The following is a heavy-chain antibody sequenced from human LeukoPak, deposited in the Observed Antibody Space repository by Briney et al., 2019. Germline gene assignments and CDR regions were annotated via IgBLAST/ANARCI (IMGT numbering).Heavy chain of an antibody. CDR2: INHSGST. V-gene: IGHV4-34*01. CDR3: ARGASWSYYFYYMDV. Sequence: SETLSLTCAVYGGSFSGYYWSWFRQPPGKGLEWIGEINHSGSTNYNPSLKSRVTISVYTSKNQFSLKLSSVTAADTAVYYCARGASWSYYFYYMDVWGKGTTVTVSS. D-gene: IGHD2-2*01. J-gene: IGHJ6*03. CDR1: GGSFSGYY.